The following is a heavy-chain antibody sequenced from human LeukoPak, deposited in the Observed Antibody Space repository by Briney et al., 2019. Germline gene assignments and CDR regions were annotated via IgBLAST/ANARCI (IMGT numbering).Heavy chain of an antibody. V-gene: IGHV3-23*01. CDR2: ISGSGGST. J-gene: IGHJ4*02. CDR1: GFTFSSYA. CDR3: AKQRGQWLVIDY. D-gene: IGHD6-19*01. Sequence: GRPLILPCAASGFTFSSYAMSWVRQAPGKGLEWVSAISGSGGSTYYADSVKGRFTISRDNSKNTLYLQMNSLRAEDTAVYYCAKQRGQWLVIDYWGQGTLVTVSS.